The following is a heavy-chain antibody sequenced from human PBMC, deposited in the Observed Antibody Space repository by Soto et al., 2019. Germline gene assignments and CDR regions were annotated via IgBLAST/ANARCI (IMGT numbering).Heavy chain of an antibody. J-gene: IGHJ4*02. V-gene: IGHV1-46*01. D-gene: IGHD3-22*01. CDR3: VRVSSGYYGHFDY. Sequence: QVQLVQSGAEVKKPGASVKVSCKASGYTFTSYYMNWVRQAPGQGLEWMGIINPSGGSTSYAQKFQGRVTMTRDTSTSTVYMELSSLRSEDTAVYYCVRVSSGYYGHFDYWGQGTLVTVSS. CDR1: GYTFTSYY. CDR2: INPSGGST.